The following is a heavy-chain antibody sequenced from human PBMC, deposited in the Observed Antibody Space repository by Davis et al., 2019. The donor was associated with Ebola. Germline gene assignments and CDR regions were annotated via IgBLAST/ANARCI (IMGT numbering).Heavy chain of an antibody. CDR3: DSVGTLKKSSTDRGDY. D-gene: IGHD2-2*01. CDR1: GGTFSSYA. Sequence: SVKVSCKASGGTFSSYAISWVRQAPGQGLEWMGGIIPIFGTANYAQKFQGRVTITADESTSTAYMELSSLRSEDTAVYYCDSVGTLKKSSTDRGDYWGQGTLVTVSS. V-gene: IGHV1-69*13. J-gene: IGHJ4*02. CDR2: IIPIFGTA.